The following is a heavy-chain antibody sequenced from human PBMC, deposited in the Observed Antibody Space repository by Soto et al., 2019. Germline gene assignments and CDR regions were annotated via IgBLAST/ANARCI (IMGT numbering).Heavy chain of an antibody. J-gene: IGHJ6*03. V-gene: IGHV1-8*01. D-gene: IGHD4-17*01. CDR1: GYTFTSYD. Sequence: SVKVSCKASGYTFTSYDINWVRQATGQGLEWMGWMNPNSGNTGYAQKFQGRVTMTRNTSISTAYMELSSLRSEDTAVYYCARASTVGVGYYMDVWGKGTTVTVSS. CDR3: ARASTVGVGYYMDV. CDR2: MNPNSGNT.